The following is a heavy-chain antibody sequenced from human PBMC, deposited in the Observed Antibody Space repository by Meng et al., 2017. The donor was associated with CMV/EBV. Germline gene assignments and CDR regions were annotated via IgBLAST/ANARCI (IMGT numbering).Heavy chain of an antibody. V-gene: IGHV4-39*07. CDR2: IYYSGST. CDR3: ARGVVTMIVVYDP. Sequence: QLLLQEVGPRLVKPSESLALTCTVSGGSISSSSYYWGWIRQPPGKGLEWIGSIYYSGSTYYNPSLKSRVTISVDTSKNQFSLKLSSVTAADTAVYYCARGVVTMIVVYDPWGQGTLVTVSS. CDR1: GGSISSSSYY. D-gene: IGHD3-22*01. J-gene: IGHJ5*02.